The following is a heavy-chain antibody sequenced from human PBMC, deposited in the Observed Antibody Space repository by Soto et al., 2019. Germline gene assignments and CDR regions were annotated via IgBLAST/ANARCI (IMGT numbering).Heavy chain of an antibody. V-gene: IGHV4-61*01. D-gene: IGHD1-7*01. CDR1: GGSVSSGSYY. CDR2: IYYSGST. Sequence: TLSLTCTVSGGSVSSGSYYWSWIRQPPGKGLESIGHIYYSGSTNYNPSLKSRVTISVDTTNNQFSLKLSSVPAAETAVYYCASWNWEDYYCDYWGKGNLVAVSS. J-gene: IGHJ4*02. CDR3: ASWNWEDYYCDY.